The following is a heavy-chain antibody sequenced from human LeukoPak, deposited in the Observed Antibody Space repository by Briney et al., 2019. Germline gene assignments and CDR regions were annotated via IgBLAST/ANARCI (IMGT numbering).Heavy chain of an antibody. J-gene: IGHJ4*02. Sequence: GESLRLSCEVSGITVSNNYMNWVRQAPGKGLEWVSVIDSGGSTYYADSVKGRFTASRDISRNTVFLQLTGLRAEDTAIYYCARDWNGDYAFENWGQGTLVIVSS. CDR2: IDSGGST. D-gene: IGHD1-1*01. CDR1: GITVSNNY. V-gene: IGHV3-66*01. CDR3: ARDWNGDYAFEN.